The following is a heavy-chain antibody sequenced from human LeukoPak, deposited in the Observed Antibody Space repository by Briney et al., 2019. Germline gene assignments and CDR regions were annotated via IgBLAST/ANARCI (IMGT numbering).Heavy chain of an antibody. CDR1: GGSISSGSYY. Sequence: SETLSLTCTVSGGSISSGSYYWSWIRQPAGKGLEWIGRIYTSGSTNYIPSLRSRVTISVDTSKNQFSLKLSSVTAADTAVYYCARDGIPMDVWGKGTTVTVSS. J-gene: IGHJ6*03. V-gene: IGHV4-61*02. CDR3: ARDGIPMDV. D-gene: IGHD1-14*01. CDR2: IYTSGST.